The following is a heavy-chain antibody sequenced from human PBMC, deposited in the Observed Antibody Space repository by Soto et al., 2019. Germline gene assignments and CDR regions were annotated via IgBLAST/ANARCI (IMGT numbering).Heavy chain of an antibody. Sequence: QVQLVQSGAEVKKPGASVKVSCKASGYTFSTYYMHWVRQAPGQGYEWMGIINPSGGSTTYAQKFQGRVTMPRETSTTTLYMELSSLKSENTAVYSCARHDYNGYYFDYWGQGTLVTGPS. CDR1: GYTFSTYY. V-gene: IGHV1-46*01. CDR2: INPSGGST. CDR3: ARHDYNGYYFDY. D-gene: IGHD4-4*01. J-gene: IGHJ4*02.